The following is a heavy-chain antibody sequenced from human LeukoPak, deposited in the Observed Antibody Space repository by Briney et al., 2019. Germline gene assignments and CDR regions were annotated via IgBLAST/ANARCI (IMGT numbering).Heavy chain of an antibody. CDR3: ARDRRYSSSLNWFDP. V-gene: IGHV3-48*01. D-gene: IGHD6-13*01. Sequence: GGSLRLSCAASGFTFSSYSMNWVRQAPGKGLEWVSYISSSSSTIYYADSVKGRFTIPRDNAKNSLYLQMNSLRAEDTAVYYCARDRRYSSSLNWFDPWGQGTLVTVSS. CDR1: GFTFSSYS. J-gene: IGHJ5*02. CDR2: ISSSSSTI.